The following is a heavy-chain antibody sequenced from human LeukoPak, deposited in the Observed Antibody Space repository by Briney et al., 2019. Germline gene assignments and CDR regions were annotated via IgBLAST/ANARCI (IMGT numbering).Heavy chain of an antibody. CDR2: ISGSGVST. J-gene: IGHJ4*02. CDR1: GFTFSSYA. V-gene: IGHV3-23*01. Sequence: GGSLRLSCAASGFTFSSYAMSWVRQAPGKGLEWDSAISGSGVSTYYADSVKGRFTISRDNSKNTLYLQMNSLTAEDRALYYCVRVGDYGSGSCFEHWGQGALVTVSS. D-gene: IGHD3-10*01. CDR3: VRVGDYGSGSCFEH.